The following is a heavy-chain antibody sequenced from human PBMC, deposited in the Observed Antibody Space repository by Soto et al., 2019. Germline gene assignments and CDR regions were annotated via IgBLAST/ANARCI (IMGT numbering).Heavy chain of an antibody. Sequence: QVQLVQSGAEVKKPGSSVKVSCKASGDTFSTYTITWMRQAPGQGLEWMGGIIPRSATSNYAQKFQGRVTIPADESTNTANMQLXXLRSEDTAVYYCAREGLVLVPTTVNSDYYYYAMDVWGQGTTVTVSS. J-gene: IGHJ6*02. D-gene: IGHD2-2*01. CDR1: GDTFSTYT. V-gene: IGHV1-69*12. CDR2: IIPRSATS. CDR3: AREGLVLVPTTVNSDYYYYAMDV.